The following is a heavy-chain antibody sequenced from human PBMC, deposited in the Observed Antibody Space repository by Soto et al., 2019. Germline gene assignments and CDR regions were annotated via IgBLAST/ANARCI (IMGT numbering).Heavy chain of an antibody. CDR3: ARDNRKALWVEGLNAMDV. CDR1: GYTFTTYG. CDR2: ISGYNGQT. V-gene: IGHV1-18*01. J-gene: IGHJ6*02. Sequence: QVQLVQSGPEVMKPGASVKVSCKASGYTFTTYGISWVRLAPGQGLEWLGWISGYNGQTNYAPRFRDRVTLTTDTSTSTTNMELRSLRSDDTAIYFCARDNRKALWVEGLNAMDVWGQGTTVTVSS. D-gene: IGHD2-21*01.